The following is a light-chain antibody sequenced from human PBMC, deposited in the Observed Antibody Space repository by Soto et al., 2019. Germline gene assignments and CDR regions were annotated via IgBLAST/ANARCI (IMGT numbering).Light chain of an antibody. Sequence: QSALTQPPSASGSHGQSVTISCTGTSSDVGGHNYVSWYQQHPGKAPKLMIYEVTKRPSGVPDRFSGSKSGNTASLTVSGLQAEDEADYYCSSYAGGYNPSFGTGTKVTVL. V-gene: IGLV2-8*01. CDR3: SSYAGGYNPS. CDR2: EVT. J-gene: IGLJ1*01. CDR1: SSDVGGHNY.